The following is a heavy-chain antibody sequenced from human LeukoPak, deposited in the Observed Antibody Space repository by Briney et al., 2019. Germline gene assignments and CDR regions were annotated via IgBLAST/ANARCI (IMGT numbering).Heavy chain of an antibody. Sequence: GGSLRLSCAASGFTFSSYSMNWVRQAPGKELEWVSYISSSSSTIYYADSVKGRFTISRDNAKNSLYLQMNSLRAEDTAVYYCARDTGIAAAGDFDYWGQGTLVTVSS. J-gene: IGHJ4*02. CDR1: GFTFSSYS. CDR3: ARDTGIAAAGDFDY. V-gene: IGHV3-48*01. CDR2: ISSSSSTI. D-gene: IGHD6-13*01.